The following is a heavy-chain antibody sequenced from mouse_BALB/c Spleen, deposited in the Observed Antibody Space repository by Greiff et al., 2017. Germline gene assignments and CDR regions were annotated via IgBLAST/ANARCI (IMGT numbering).Heavy chain of an antibody. Sequence: VRLKESGPGLVKPSQSLSLTCTVTGYSITSDYAWNWIRQFPGNKLEWMGYISYSGSTSYNPSLKSRISITRDTSKNQFFLQLNSVTTEDTATYYCARRGNYGNPFDYWGQGTTLTVSS. D-gene: IGHD2-1*01. J-gene: IGHJ2*01. CDR1: GYSITSDYA. V-gene: IGHV3-2*02. CDR2: ISYSGST. CDR3: ARRGNYGNPFDY.